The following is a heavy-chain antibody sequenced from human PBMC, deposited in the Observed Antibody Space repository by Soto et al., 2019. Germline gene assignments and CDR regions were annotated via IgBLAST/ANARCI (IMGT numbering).Heavy chain of an antibody. CDR1: GFTFSNYA. D-gene: IGHD3-10*01. J-gene: IGHJ6*02. CDR2: ISYDGSNT. V-gene: IGHV3-30*18. CDR3: AKDRRVRDGMDV. Sequence: QVQLVESGGGVVQPGRSLRLSCPASGFTFSNYAVHWVRQAPGKGLEWVALISYDGSNTYYADSVKGRFTISRDNSENTLYLQMISLRAKDTAMYYCAKDRRVRDGMDVWGQGTTVIVSS.